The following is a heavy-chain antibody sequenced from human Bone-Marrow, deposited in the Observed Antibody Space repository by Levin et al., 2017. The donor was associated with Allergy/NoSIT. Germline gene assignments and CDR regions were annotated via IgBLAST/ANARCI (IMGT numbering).Heavy chain of an antibody. V-gene: IGHV3-48*03. Sequence: GGSLRLSCAASGFTFSSYEMNWVRQAPGKGLEWVSYISNSGSTIYYADSVKGRFTISRDNAKNSLYLQMNSLRAEDTAVYYCARDDNFWSGYPEVRAFDIWGQGTTVFVSS. CDR3: ARDDNFWSGYPEVRAFDI. J-gene: IGHJ3*02. CDR1: GFTFSSYE. D-gene: IGHD3-3*01. CDR2: ISNSGSTI.